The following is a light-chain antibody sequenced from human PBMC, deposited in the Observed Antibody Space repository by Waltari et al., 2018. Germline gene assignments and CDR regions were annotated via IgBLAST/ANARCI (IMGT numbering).Light chain of an antibody. CDR3: QQCNNSPPT. CDR1: QSSSSQ. J-gene: IGKJ1*01. CDR2: DAS. V-gene: IGKV3-11*01. Sequence: ELVLTQSPATLSLFLGEGATLSCRASQSSSSQLIWYQQKRGQAPRLLIYDASNRATGIPARFSGSGSGTDFTLTISSLEPEDFAVYYCQQCNNSPPTFGQGTKVEIK.